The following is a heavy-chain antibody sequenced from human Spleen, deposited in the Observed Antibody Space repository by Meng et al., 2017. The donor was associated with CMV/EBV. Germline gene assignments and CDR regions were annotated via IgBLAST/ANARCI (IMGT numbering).Heavy chain of an antibody. CDR3: ARGGSSAWYYYYGVEV. CDR1: GYTFSNYG. J-gene: IGHJ6*02. Sequence: ASVKVSCKASGYTFSNYGITWVRQAPGQGLEWMGWITVYNGDTTYAQKFQGRVTMTTDTSTTTAYMELRSLTSDDTAVYFCARGGSSAWYYYYGVEVWGQGTTVTVSS. D-gene: IGHD6-19*01. CDR2: ITVYNGDT. V-gene: IGHV1-18*01.